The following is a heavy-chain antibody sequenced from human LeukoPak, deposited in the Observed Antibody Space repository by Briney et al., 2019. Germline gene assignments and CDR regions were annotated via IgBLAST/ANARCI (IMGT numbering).Heavy chain of an antibody. V-gene: IGHV4-4*09. CDR3: ARRSYGPSSFDY. CDR2: IYTSGST. D-gene: IGHD5-18*01. J-gene: IGHJ4*02. CDR1: GGSISSYY. Sequence: SETLSLTCTVSGGSISSYYWSWIRQPPGKGLDWIGYIYTSGSTNYNPSLKSRVTISVDTSKNQFSLKLSSVTAADAAVYYCARRSYGPSSFDYWGQGTLVTVSS.